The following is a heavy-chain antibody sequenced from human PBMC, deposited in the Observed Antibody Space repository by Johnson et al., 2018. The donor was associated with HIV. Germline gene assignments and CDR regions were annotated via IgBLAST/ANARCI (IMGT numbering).Heavy chain of an antibody. CDR1: GFTFDDYA. CDR2: ISWNSGSI. V-gene: IGHV3-9*01. J-gene: IGHJ3*02. Sequence: QLVESGGGLVQPGRSLRLSCAASGFTFDDYAMHWVRQAPGKGLEWVSGISWNSGSIGYADSVKGRFTISRDNAKNSLYLQMNSLRAEDTAVYYCASGIAVAGTLLDAFDIWGQGTMVTVSS. CDR3: ASGIAVAGTLLDAFDI. D-gene: IGHD6-19*01.